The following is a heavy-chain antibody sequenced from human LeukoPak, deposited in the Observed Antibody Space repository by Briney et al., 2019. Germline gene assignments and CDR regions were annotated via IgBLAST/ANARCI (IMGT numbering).Heavy chain of an antibody. CDR3: ARGGYSYGFGGYYYYYYMDV. CDR2: ISASGTT. J-gene: IGHJ6*03. CDR1: GGSITNYY. Sequence: PSETLSLTCTVSGGSITNYYWSWIRQPAGKGLEWIGRISASGTTYYNPSLNTRVTMSVDTSNNQFSLKLNSVTAADTAVYYCARGGYSYGFGGYYYYYYMDVWGKGTTVTVSS. V-gene: IGHV4-4*07. D-gene: IGHD5-18*01.